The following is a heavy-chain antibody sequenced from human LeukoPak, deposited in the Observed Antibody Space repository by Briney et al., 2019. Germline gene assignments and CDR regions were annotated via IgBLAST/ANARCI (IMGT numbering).Heavy chain of an antibody. V-gene: IGHV4-59*01. CDR3: ASQYYDILAGYYGNFDY. Sequence: PSETLSLTCTVSGGSISSYYWSWIRQPPGKGLEWIGYIYYSGSTNYNPSLKSRVTISVDTSKNQFSLKLSSVTAADTAVYYCASQYYDILAGYYGNFDYWGQGTLVTVSS. J-gene: IGHJ4*02. CDR2: IYYSGST. D-gene: IGHD3-9*01. CDR1: GGSISSYY.